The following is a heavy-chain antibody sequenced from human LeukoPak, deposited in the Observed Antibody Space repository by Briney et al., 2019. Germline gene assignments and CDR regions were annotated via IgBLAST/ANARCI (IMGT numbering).Heavy chain of an antibody. V-gene: IGHV3-48*04. CDR2: ISSSGSTI. J-gene: IGHJ6*04. CDR1: GFSFRNYT. CDR3: AELGITMIGGV. Sequence: GGSLRLSCAASGFSFRNYTMNWVRQAPGKGLEWVSYISSSGSTIYYADSVKGRFTISRDNAKNSLYLQMNSLRAEDTAVYYCAELGITMIGGVWGKGTTVTISS. D-gene: IGHD3-10*02.